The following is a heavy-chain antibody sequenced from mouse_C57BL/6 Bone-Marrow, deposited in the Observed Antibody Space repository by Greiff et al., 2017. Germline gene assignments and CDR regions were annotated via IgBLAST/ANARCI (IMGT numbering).Heavy chain of an antibody. D-gene: IGHD1-3*01. CDR3: GRGRYNGYYAMDY. CDR2: IDPSDSET. J-gene: IGHJ4*01. V-gene: IGHV1-52*01. CDR1: GYTFTSYW. Sequence: QVQLQQPGAELVRPGSSVKLSCKASGYTFTSYWMHWVKQRPVQGLEWIGNIDPSDSETHYNQKFKDKATLTVDKSSSTAYMQLSSLTSEDSAVYYCGRGRYNGYYAMDYWGQGTSVTVSS.